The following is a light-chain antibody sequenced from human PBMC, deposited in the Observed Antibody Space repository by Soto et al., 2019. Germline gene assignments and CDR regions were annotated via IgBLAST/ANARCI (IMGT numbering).Light chain of an antibody. J-gene: IGKJ3*01. CDR1: QSIASSY. CDR2: GAS. CDR3: QQYGSSPRFT. Sequence: EIALTQSPGTLSLSPGERATLSCRASQSIASSYLAWFQQKPGQAPRLLIYGASSRATGIPDRFSGSGSRTDFTLTITRLEPEDFVVYYCQQYGSSPRFTFGPGTKVDIK. V-gene: IGKV3-20*01.